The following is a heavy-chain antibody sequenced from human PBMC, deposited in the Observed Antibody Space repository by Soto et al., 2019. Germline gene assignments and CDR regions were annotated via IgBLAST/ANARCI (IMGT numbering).Heavy chain of an antibody. CDR3: ARVFSSWILTGYYDY. V-gene: IGHV4-31*03. D-gene: IGHD3-9*01. CDR1: GGSISSGGYY. Sequence: QVQLQESGPGLVKPSQTLSLTCTVSGGSISSGGYYWSWIRQHPGKCLEWIGYIYYSGSTYYNPSLKSRVTISVDTSKNQFSLKLSSVTAADTAVYYCARVFSSWILTGYYDYWGQGTLVTVSS. J-gene: IGHJ4*02. CDR2: IYYSGST.